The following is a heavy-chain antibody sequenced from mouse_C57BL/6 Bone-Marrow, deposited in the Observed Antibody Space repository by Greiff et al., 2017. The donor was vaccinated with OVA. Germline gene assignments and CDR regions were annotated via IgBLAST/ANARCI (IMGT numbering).Heavy chain of an antibody. CDR2: IYPGSGST. CDR1: GYTFTSYW. Sequence: QVQLQQPGAELVKPGASVQMSCKASGYTFTSYWITWVKQRPGQGLEWIGDIYPGSGSTNYNEKFKSKATLTVDTSSSTAYMQLSSLTSEDSAVYYCARSLFITTVVDYFDYWGQGTTLTVSS. CDR3: ARSLFITTVVDYFDY. J-gene: IGHJ2*01. V-gene: IGHV1-55*01. D-gene: IGHD1-1*01.